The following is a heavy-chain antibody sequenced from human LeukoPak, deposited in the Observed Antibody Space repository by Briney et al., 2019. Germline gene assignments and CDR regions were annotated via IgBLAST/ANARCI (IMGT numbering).Heavy chain of an antibody. Sequence: GGSLRLSCAASGFTFSNHAMSWVRQAPGRGLEWVSAIRGSSGLTYYVDSVKGRFTISRDNSKNTLFLQMNSLRAEDTAVYYCARRGESASYGDYRFDYWGQGTLVTVSS. J-gene: IGHJ4*02. CDR2: IRGSSGLT. D-gene: IGHD4-17*01. CDR3: ARRGESASYGDYRFDY. V-gene: IGHV3-23*01. CDR1: GFTFSNHA.